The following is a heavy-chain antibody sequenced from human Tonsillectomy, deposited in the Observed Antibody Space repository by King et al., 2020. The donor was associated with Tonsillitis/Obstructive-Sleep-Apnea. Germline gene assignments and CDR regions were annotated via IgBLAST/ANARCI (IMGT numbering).Heavy chain of an antibody. CDR3: ARERGYSYGSSPGLGYYYGMDV. V-gene: IGHV3-43*01. CDR2: ISWDGGST. Sequence: VQLVESGGDVVQPGGSLRLSCEASGFTFDDYTMHWVRQAPGKGLEWVALISWDGGSTYYADSVKGRFTISRDNSKNSLYLQMNSLRTEDTALYYCARERGYSYGSSPGLGYYYGMDVWGQGTTVTVSS. J-gene: IGHJ6*02. D-gene: IGHD5-18*01. CDR1: GFTFDDYT.